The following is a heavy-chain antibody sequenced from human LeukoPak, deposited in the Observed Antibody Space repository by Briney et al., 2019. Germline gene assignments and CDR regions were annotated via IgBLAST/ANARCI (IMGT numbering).Heavy chain of an antibody. J-gene: IGHJ6*03. CDR1: GGTFSSYA. V-gene: IGHV1-69*05. D-gene: IGHD6-13*01. CDR3: ASLSIAAAATSYYYYYMDV. Sequence: ASVKVSRKASGGTFSSYAISWVRQAPGQGLEWMGGIIPIFGTANYAQKFQGRVTITTDESTSTAYMELSSLRSEDTAVYYCASLSIAAAATSYYYYYMDVWGKGTTVTVSS. CDR2: IIPIFGTA.